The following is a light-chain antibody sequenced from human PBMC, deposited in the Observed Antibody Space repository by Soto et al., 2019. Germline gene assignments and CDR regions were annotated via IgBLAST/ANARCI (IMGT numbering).Light chain of an antibody. Sequence: QSVLTQPPSVSAAPGQRVTISCSGSSSNIGENYVSWYQQLPGTAPKLLIYENNKRPSGIPDRFSGSKSGTSATLGITGLQTGDEADYYCATWDDSLSTGVFGGGTQLTVL. CDR2: ENN. V-gene: IGLV1-51*02. J-gene: IGLJ2*01. CDR3: ATWDDSLSTGV. CDR1: SSNIGENY.